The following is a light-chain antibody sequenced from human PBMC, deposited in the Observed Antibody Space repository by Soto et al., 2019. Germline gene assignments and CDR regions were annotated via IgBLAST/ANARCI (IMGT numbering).Light chain of an antibody. J-gene: IGKJ1*01. CDR3: QQYTSYSWT. CDR2: KAS. V-gene: IGKV1-5*03. CDR1: QSISSW. Sequence: DIQMTQSPSTLSASVGDRVTITCRASQSISSWLAWDQQKPGKAPKLLIYKASSLESGVPSRFSGSGSGTEFTVTNSSLQPEDFATYYCQQYTSYSWTFGQGTKMEIK.